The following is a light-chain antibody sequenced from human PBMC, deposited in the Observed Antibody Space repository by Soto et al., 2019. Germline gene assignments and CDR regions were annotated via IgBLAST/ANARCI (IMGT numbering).Light chain of an antibody. Sequence: QPVLTQPPSASETPGQRVTISCSGSSSNIGIYYVYWYQQLPGTAPKLLIYRNNQRPSGVPDRISGSKSGTSASLAISGLRSEDEADYYCAAWDDSLSGLVFGGGTKLTVL. CDR2: RNN. CDR1: SSNIGIYY. CDR3: AAWDDSLSGLV. J-gene: IGLJ2*01. V-gene: IGLV1-47*01.